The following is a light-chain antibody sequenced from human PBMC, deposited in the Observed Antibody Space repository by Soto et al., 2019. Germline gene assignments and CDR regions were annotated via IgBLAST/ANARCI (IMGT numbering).Light chain of an antibody. CDR3: LQYGIPLWT. J-gene: IGKJ1*01. V-gene: IGKV3-20*01. CDR1: QSVTANY. Sequence: EIALTQSPGTLSLSPGERATLSCRASQSVTANYLAWYQQKPGQAPRLLIYAASIGATGIPDRFSGSGSGTDFTLTISRLEPEDSAVYYCLQYGIPLWTFGQGTKVVIK. CDR2: AAS.